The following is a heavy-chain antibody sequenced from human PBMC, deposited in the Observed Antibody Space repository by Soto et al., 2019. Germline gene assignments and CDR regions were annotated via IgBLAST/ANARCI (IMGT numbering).Heavy chain of an antibody. D-gene: IGHD1-26*01. J-gene: IGHJ4*02. CDR2: MNPNSGTT. CDR3: AREISGSYRFDY. CDR1: GYTFTSYD. V-gene: IGHV1-8*01. Sequence: QVKLVQSGAEVKKPGASVKVSCKASGYTFTSYDINWVRQATGQGLEWMGWMNPNSGTTGYAQKFQGRVTMTRNTSITTAYMELSSLRSEETAVYYCAREISGSYRFDYWGQGTLVTVSS.